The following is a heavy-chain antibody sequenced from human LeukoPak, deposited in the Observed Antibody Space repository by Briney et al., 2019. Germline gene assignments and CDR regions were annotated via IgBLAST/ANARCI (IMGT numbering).Heavy chain of an antibody. J-gene: IGHJ4*02. CDR2: IYYSGST. CDR1: GGSISIYY. D-gene: IGHD3-16*01. V-gene: IGHV4-59*01. Sequence: AETLSLTCTVSGGSISIYYWSWIRQPPGRGLEGIGYIYYSGSTNYNPSLNSRATISVDTSNNQFSLKLSSVTAADTAVYYCARGPYDYAWGSLPIYYFDYWGQGTLVTVSS. CDR3: ARGPYDYAWGSLPIYYFDY.